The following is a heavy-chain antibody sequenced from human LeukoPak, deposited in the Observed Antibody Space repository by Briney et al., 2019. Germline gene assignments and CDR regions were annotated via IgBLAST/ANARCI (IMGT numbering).Heavy chain of an antibody. CDR2: IYYNGRS. V-gene: IGHV4-39*07. J-gene: IGHJ5*02. D-gene: IGHD1-26*01. CDR1: GDSMIDNNFY. CDR3: TKASFGAVRDS. Sequence: SETLSLTCTVSGDSMIDNNFYWGWARQSPQKGLEWIASIYYNGRSLYNPSLRSRVTISLDAPKNQIFLKLSSVTAADTAVYYCTKASFGAVRDSWGRGILVTVSS.